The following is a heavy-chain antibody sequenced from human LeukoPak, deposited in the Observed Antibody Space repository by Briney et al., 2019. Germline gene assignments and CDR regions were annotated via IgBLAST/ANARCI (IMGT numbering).Heavy chain of an antibody. V-gene: IGHV4-31*03. CDR1: GGSISSGGYY. D-gene: IGHD6-19*01. CDR3: ARAVAGTHMETFDY. CDR2: IYYSGST. J-gene: IGHJ4*02. Sequence: SQTLSLTRTVSGGSISSGGYYWSWIRQHPGKGLEWIGYIYYSGSTYYNPSLKSRVTISVDTSKNQFSLKLSSVTAADTAVYYCARAVAGTHMETFDYCGQGTLVTVSS.